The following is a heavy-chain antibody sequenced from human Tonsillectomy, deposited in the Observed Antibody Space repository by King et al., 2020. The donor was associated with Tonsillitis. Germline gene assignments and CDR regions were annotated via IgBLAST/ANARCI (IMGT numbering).Heavy chain of an antibody. Sequence: VQLQESGPGLVKPSETLSLTCTVSGGSISSYYWSWIRQPPGKGPEWIGYIYYSGSTNYNPSLKSRVTISVDTSKKQFSLKLSSVTAADTAVYYCARHSSSWSYFDYWGQGTLVTVPS. V-gene: IGHV4-59*01. CDR2: IYYSGST. D-gene: IGHD6-13*01. CDR3: ARHSSSWSYFDY. CDR1: GGSISSYY. J-gene: IGHJ4*02.